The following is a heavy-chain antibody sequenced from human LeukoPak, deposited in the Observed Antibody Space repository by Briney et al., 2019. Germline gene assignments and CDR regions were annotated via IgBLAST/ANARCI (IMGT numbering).Heavy chain of an antibody. V-gene: IGHV3-15*01. CDR1: GFTLSNAW. CDR3: TGPGDYISSSVIDY. J-gene: IGHJ4*02. CDR2: IKSKTDGGTT. Sequence: PGGSLRLSCAASGFTLSNAWMSWVRQAPGKGLEWVVRIKSKTDGGTTDYAAPVKGRFTISRDDSKNTLYLQMKSLKSEDTAVYFCTGPGDYISSSVIDYWGQGTLVTVSS. D-gene: IGHD6-6*01.